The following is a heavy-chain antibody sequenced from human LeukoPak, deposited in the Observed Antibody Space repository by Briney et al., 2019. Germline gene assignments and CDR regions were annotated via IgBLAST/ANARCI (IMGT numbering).Heavy chain of an antibody. V-gene: IGHV4-34*01. CDR2: INHSGST. CDR1: GGSFSGYY. J-gene: IGHJ4*02. Sequence: SETLSLTCAVYGGSFSGYYWSWIRQPPGKGLEWIGEINHSGSTNYNPSLKSRVTISVDTSKNQFSLKLSSVTAADTAVYYCARAQIVPAAIPFDYWGQGTLVTVSS. CDR3: ARAQIVPAAIPFDY. D-gene: IGHD2-2*01.